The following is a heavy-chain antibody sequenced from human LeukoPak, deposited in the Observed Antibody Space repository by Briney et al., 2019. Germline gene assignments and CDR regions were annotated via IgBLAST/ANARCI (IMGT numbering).Heavy chain of an antibody. CDR3: ARDGLSPYYYYMDV. Sequence: GGSLRLSCAASGFTFSSYSMNWVRQAPGKGLEWVAITSYDGSHKYYADSVKGRFTISRDNSKNTLHLQMNSLRAEDTAVYYCARDGLSPYYYYMDVWGKGTTVTVSS. CDR2: TSYDGSHK. CDR1: GFTFSSYS. J-gene: IGHJ6*03. D-gene: IGHD3-16*02. V-gene: IGHV3-30*03.